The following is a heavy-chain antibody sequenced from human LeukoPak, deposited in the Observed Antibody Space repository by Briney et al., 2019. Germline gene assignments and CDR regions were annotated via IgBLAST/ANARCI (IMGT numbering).Heavy chain of an antibody. CDR1: GYTFTGYY. CDR3: ARASSPYSSSWYYFDY. J-gene: IGHJ4*02. CDR2: INPNSGGT. V-gene: IGHV1-2*02. D-gene: IGHD6-13*01. Sequence: ASVKVPCKASGYTFTGYYMHWVRQAPGQGLEWMGWINPNSGGTNYAQKFQGRVTMTRDTSISTAYMELSKLRSDDTAVYYCARASSPYSSSWYYFDYWGQGTLVTVSS.